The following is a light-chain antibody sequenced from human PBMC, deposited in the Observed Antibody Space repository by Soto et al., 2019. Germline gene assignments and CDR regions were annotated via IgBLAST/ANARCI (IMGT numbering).Light chain of an antibody. V-gene: IGKV3-20*01. Sequence: EXVLTLSPGTLSLSPGERATLSCRASQSVSSSYLAWYQQKPGQAPRLLIYGASSRATGIPDRFSGSGSGTDFTLTISRLEPEDFAVYYCQQYGSSRWTFGQGTKVDIK. J-gene: IGKJ1*01. CDR3: QQYGSSRWT. CDR1: QSVSSSY. CDR2: GAS.